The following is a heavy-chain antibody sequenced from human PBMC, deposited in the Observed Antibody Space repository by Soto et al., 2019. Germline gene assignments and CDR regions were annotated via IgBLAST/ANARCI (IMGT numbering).Heavy chain of an antibody. V-gene: IGHV3-23*01. D-gene: IGHD1-1*01. Sequence: EVQRLASGGGLVQPGGSLSLSCAASGFTFSAYAMVWVRQAPGKGLEWVSTIHDGGGATHYPDSVKGRFTISRDDSKHTLYAQMDSLRAEETAVYYCGKLEGRPLESWYVAFWGRGTLVTVSS. J-gene: IGHJ2*01. CDR2: IHDGGGAT. CDR1: GFTFSAYA. CDR3: GKLEGRPLESWYVAF.